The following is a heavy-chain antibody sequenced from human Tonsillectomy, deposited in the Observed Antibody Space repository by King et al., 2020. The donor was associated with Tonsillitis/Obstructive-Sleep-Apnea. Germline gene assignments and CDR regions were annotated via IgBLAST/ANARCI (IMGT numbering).Heavy chain of an antibody. D-gene: IGHD4-17*01. Sequence: ITLKESGPTLVKPSQTLTLTCTFSGFSLSTSGVGVGWIRQPPGKALEWLALIYWDDDKRYSPSLKSRLTITKDTSKNQVVLTMTNMDPVDTATYYCAPNRGQTTGGPFDYWGQGTLVTVSS. V-gene: IGHV2-5*02. J-gene: IGHJ4*02. CDR3: APNRGQTTGGPFDY. CDR2: IYWDDDK. CDR1: GFSLSTSGVG.